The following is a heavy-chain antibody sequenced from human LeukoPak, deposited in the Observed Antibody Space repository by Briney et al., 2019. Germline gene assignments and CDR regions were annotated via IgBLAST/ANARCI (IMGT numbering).Heavy chain of an antibody. CDR1: GFTVSSNY. Sequence: GGSLRLSCAASGFTVSSNYMSWVRQAPGKGLEWVSVIYSGGSTYYADSVKGRFTISRDNSKNTLYLQMNSLRAEDTAVYYCARDHCSSTSCYSYYYYMDVWGKGTTVTVSS. CDR3: ARDHCSSTSCYSYYYYMDV. D-gene: IGHD2-2*01. CDR2: IYSGGST. V-gene: IGHV3-66*01. J-gene: IGHJ6*03.